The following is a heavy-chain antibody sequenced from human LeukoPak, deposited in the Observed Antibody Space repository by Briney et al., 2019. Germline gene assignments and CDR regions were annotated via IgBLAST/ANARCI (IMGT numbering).Heavy chain of an antibody. CDR3: ARAVV. J-gene: IGHJ4*02. Sequence: GSLRLSCAASGFTFSSYAMHWVRQAPGKGLKWVAVISYDGSNKYYADSVKGRFTISRDNSKNTLYLQMNSLRAEDTAVYYCARAVVWGQGTLVTVSS. D-gene: IGHD2-15*01. V-gene: IGHV3-30-3*01. CDR2: ISYDGSNK. CDR1: GFTFSSYA.